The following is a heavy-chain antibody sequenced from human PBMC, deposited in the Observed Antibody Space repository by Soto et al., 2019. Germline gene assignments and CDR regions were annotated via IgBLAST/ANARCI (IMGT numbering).Heavy chain of an antibody. V-gene: IGHV4-31*03. Sequence: SETLSLTCTVSGGSISSGVYYWSWIRQHPGKGLEWIGYIYYSGSTYYNPSLKSRVTISVDTSKNQFSLKLSSVTAADTAVYYCARAGSSSLFDPWGQGTLVTVS. J-gene: IGHJ5*02. CDR2: IYYSGST. CDR1: GGSISSGVYY. D-gene: IGHD6-6*01. CDR3: ARAGSSSLFDP.